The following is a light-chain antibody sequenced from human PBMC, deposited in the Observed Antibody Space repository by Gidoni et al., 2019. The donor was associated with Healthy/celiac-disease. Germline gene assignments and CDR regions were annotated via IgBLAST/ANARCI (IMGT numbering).Light chain of an antibody. J-gene: IGKJ2*01. Sequence: DVEMTQSPLSLPVTLVQQASISCRSRQSLVYSDGNTYLNWFQQRPGHYPRRLIYKVSNRDSGVPDRFSGSGSGTDFTLKISRVEAEDVGVYYCMQGTHWPRTFGQGTKLEIK. V-gene: IGKV2-30*01. CDR3: MQGTHWPRT. CDR1: QSLVYSDGNTY. CDR2: KVS.